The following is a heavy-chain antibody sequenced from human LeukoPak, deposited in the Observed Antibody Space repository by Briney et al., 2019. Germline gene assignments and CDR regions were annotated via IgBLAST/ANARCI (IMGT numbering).Heavy chain of an antibody. CDR1: GFTFSSYS. Sequence: PGGSLRLSCAASGFTFSSYSMNWVRQAPGKGLEWVSYISSSSSTIYYADSVKGRFTISRDNAKNSLYLQMNSLRAEDMALYYCAKDGGSSSGIGTFDYWGQGTLVTVSS. CDR2: ISSSSSTI. D-gene: IGHD6-6*01. V-gene: IGHV3-48*04. J-gene: IGHJ4*02. CDR3: AKDGGSSSGIGTFDY.